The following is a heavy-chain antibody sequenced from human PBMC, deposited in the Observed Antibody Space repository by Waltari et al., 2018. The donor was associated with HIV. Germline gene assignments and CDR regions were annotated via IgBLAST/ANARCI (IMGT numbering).Heavy chain of an antibody. J-gene: IGHJ5*02. CDR2: INAGNGNT. CDR3: AREGGFRDANWFDP. CDR1: GYTFTSYA. Sequence: SVKVSCKASGYTFTSYAMHWVRQAPGQRLEWMGWINAGNGNTKYSQKFQGRVTITRDTSASTAYMELSSLRSEDTAVYYCAREGGFRDANWFDPWGQGTLVTVSS. D-gene: IGHD3-10*01. V-gene: IGHV1-3*01.